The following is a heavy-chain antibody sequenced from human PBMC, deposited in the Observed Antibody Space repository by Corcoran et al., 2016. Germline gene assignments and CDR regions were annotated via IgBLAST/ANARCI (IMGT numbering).Heavy chain of an antibody. J-gene: IGHJ4*02. CDR1: GGSISSYY. CDR3: ARGLRWELPHFDD. Sequence: QVQLQESGPGLVKPSETLSLTCTVSGGSISSYYWSWIRQPPGKGLEWIGYIYYSGSTNYNPSLKSRVTISVDTSKNQFSLKLSSVTAADTAVYYCARGLRWELPHFDDWGQGTLVTVSS. V-gene: IGHV4-59*01. D-gene: IGHD1-26*01. CDR2: IYYSGST.